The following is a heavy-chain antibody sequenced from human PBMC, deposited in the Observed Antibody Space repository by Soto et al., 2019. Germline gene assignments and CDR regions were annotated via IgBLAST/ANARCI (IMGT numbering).Heavy chain of an antibody. CDR2: IYYSGST. V-gene: IGHV4-59*08. Sequence: SETLSLTCTFSGGSISSYYWSLIRQPPGKGLEWIGYIYYSGSTNYNPSLKSRVTISVDTSKNQFSLKLSSVTAADTAVYYCAKTNPVYYYMDVWGKGTTVTVSS. D-gene: IGHD2-8*01. J-gene: IGHJ6*03. CDR3: AKTNPVYYYMDV. CDR1: GGSISSYY.